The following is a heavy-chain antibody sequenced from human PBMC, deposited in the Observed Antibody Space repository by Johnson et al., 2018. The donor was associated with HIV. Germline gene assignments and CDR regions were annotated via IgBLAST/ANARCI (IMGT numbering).Heavy chain of an antibody. CDR3: ARRAGYSGQWLVQTVDAFDI. CDR2: LRGSGDST. V-gene: IGHV3-23*04. J-gene: IGHJ3*02. CDR1: GFTFSSYA. D-gene: IGHD6-19*01. Sequence: VQVVESGGGLVQPGGSLRLSCAASGFTFSSYAMTWVRQAPGKGLEWVSTLRGSGDSTNYADSVKGRFTISRDNAKNSLYLQMTSLTAEDTALYYCARRAGYSGQWLVQTVDAFDIWGQGAMVTVSS.